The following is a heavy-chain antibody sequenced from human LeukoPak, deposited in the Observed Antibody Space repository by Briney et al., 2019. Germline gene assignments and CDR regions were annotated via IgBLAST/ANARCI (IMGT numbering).Heavy chain of an antibody. CDR2: ISGSGDNT. CDR1: GFTFSNYA. J-gene: IGHJ4*02. Sequence: GGTQRLSCAASGFTFSNYAMTWVRQAPGKGLEWVSAISGSGDNTYYADSVKGRFTVSRDNSKNTLYVQMKSLRAEDTAVYYCAKDFVVVPGNVNYFDSWGQGTLVTVSS. CDR3: AKDFVVVPGNVNYFDS. D-gene: IGHD2-21*02. V-gene: IGHV3-23*01.